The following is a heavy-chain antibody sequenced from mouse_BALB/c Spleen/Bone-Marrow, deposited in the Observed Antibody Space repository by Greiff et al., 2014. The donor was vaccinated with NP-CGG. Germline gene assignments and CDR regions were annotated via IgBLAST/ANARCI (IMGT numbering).Heavy chain of an antibody. V-gene: IGHV14-3*02. CDR1: GFNIKDTY. Sequence: EVQLQQSGAELVKPGASVKLSCTASGFNIKDTYMHWVKQRPERGLEWIGRIDPANGNIKYDPKFQGKATITADTSSNTAYLQLSSLTSEDTAVYYCAPYYYGRWFANWGQGTLVTVSA. CDR3: APYYYGRWFAN. D-gene: IGHD1-1*01. J-gene: IGHJ3*01. CDR2: IDPANGNI.